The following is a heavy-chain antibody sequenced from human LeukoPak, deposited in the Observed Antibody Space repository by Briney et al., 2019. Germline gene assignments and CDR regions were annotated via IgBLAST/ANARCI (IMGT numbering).Heavy chain of an antibody. CDR2: INPSGGST. CDR3: ARDGGIAVAGTEAFDI. J-gene: IGHJ3*02. CDR1: GYTFTSYY. V-gene: IGHV1-46*01. Sequence: ASVKVSCKASGYTFTSYYMHWVRQAPGQGLEWMGIINPSGGSTSYAQKFQGRVTMTRDMSTSTVYMELSRLRSDDTAVYYCARDGGIAVAGTEAFDIWGQGTMVTVSS. D-gene: IGHD6-19*01.